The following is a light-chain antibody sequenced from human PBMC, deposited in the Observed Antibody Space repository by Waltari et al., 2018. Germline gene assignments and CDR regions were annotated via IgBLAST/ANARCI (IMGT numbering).Light chain of an antibody. CDR3: SSFVGGTTYLL. J-gene: IGLJ2*01. CDR2: DDI. CDR1: GSF. V-gene: IGLV2-23*01. Sequence: QSALTQPASASGSPGRSTTISCIAGGSFVSWYQHHPGKAPKLLIYDDIRRPSGVSNRFSASKSDNTASLTISGLQADDEAVYYCSSFVGGTTYLLIGGGTRLTVL.